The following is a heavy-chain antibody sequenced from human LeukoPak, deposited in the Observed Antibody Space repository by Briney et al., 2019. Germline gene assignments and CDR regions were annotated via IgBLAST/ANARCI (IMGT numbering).Heavy chain of an antibody. CDR3: ARGSSTRRGDWFDP. Sequence: SQTLSLTCTVSGVSISSGGDYWSWIRQHPGKGLEWIGYIYYSGRTSYNPSLKSRVSISVDTSKNHFSLKLNSVTAADTAVYYCARGSSTRRGDWFDPWGKGTLVTVSS. D-gene: IGHD2-2*01. J-gene: IGHJ5*02. V-gene: IGHV4-31*03. CDR1: GVSISSGGDY. CDR2: IYYSGRT.